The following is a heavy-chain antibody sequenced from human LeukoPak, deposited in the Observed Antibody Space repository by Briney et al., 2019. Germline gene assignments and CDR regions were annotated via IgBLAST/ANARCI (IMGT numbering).Heavy chain of an antibody. CDR3: ARGGSYDFWSGYQN. CDR2: ISAYNGNT. V-gene: IGHV1-18*01. J-gene: IGHJ4*02. Sequence: EASVKVSYTASGYTFTSYGISWVRQAPGQGLEWMGWISAYNGNTDYAQNLQGRVTMTTDTSTSTVYMELRSLRSADTAVYYCARGGSYDFWSGYQNWGQGTLVIVSS. D-gene: IGHD3-3*01. CDR1: GYTFTSYG.